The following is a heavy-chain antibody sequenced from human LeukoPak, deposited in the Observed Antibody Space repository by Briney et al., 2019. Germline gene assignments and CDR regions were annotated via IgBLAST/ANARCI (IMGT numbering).Heavy chain of an antibody. CDR1: GGSFSGYY. J-gene: IGHJ4*02. CDR2: INHSGST. D-gene: IGHD3-10*01. Sequence: SETLSLTCAVYGGSFSGYYWSWIRQPPGKGLEWIGEINHSGSTNYNPSLKSRVTISVDTSKNQFSLKLSSVTAADTAVYYCARGSEIYGSGELLDYWGQGTLVTVSS. V-gene: IGHV4-34*01. CDR3: ARGSEIYGSGELLDY.